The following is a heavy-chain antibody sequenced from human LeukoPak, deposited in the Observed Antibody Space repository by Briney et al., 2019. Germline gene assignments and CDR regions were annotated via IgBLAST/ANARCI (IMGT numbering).Heavy chain of an antibody. CDR2: ISSYNGNT. Sequence: GASVTGSCKASGYTLTSYVISWVRQAPGQGVEWVGWISSYNGNTHTVHKFQGRVTMTTGTSTNTANMELRRLRSDDTAVYYCARGLRDSSGFGDAFNIWGQGTMVTVSS. V-gene: IGHV1-18*01. D-gene: IGHD3-22*01. CDR3: ARGLRDSSGFGDAFNI. J-gene: IGHJ3*02. CDR1: GYTLTSYV.